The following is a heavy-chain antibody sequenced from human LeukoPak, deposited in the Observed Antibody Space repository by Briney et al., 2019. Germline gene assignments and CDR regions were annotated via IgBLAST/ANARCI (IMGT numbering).Heavy chain of an antibody. CDR3: AKVGGLYYDSSGYFDY. J-gene: IGHJ4*02. CDR2: IRYDGSNK. V-gene: IGHV3-30*02. D-gene: IGHD3-22*01. CDR1: GFTFSSYG. Sequence: GGSLRLSCAASGFTFSSYGMHWVRQAPGKGLEWVAFIRYDGSNKYYADSVKGRFTISRDNSKNTLYLQMNSLRAEDTAVYYCAKVGGLYYDSSGYFDYWGQGTLVTVSS.